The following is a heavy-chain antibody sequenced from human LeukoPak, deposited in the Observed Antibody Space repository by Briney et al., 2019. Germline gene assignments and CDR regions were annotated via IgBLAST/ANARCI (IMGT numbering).Heavy chain of an antibody. CDR1: GFTFSTYS. Sequence: PGGSLRLSCAASGFTFSTYSMNWVRQAPGKGLEWVSSISSSSGYIYYADSVKGRFTISRDNAKNSLYLQMNSLRAEDTAVYYCATPGGEGGYYFDYWGQGTLVTVSS. V-gene: IGHV3-21*01. CDR3: ATPGGEGGYYFDY. D-gene: IGHD2-21*01. CDR2: ISSSSGYI. J-gene: IGHJ4*02.